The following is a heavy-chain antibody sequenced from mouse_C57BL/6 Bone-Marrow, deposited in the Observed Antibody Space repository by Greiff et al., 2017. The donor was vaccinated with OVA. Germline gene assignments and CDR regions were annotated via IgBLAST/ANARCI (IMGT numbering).Heavy chain of an antibody. V-gene: IGHV5-17*01. CDR1: GFTFSDYG. CDR2: ISSGSSTI. Sequence: EVMLVESGGGLVKPGGSLKLSCAASGFTFSDYGMHWVRQAPETGLEWVAYISSGSSTIYYADTVKGRFTISRDNAKNTLFLQMTSLRSEDTAMYYCARRGYDGYPYYFDYWGQGTTLTVSS. CDR3: ARRGYDGYPYYFDY. D-gene: IGHD2-3*01. J-gene: IGHJ2*01.